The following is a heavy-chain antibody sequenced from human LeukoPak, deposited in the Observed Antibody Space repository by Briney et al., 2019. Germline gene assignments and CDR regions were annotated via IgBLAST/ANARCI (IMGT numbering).Heavy chain of an antibody. Sequence: ASVKVSCKASGYTFTSYDINWVRQATGQGLEWMGWMNPNSGNTGYAQKFQGRVTITADESTSTAYMELSSLRSEDTAVYYCARAAFTAQVGFDYWGQGTLVTVSS. CDR3: ARAAFTAQVGFDY. V-gene: IGHV1-8*01. D-gene: IGHD2-21*02. CDR1: GYTFTSYD. CDR2: MNPNSGNT. J-gene: IGHJ4*02.